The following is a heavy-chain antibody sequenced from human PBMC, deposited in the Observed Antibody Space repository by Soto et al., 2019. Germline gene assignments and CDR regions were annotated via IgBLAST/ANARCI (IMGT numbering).Heavy chain of an antibody. D-gene: IGHD5-18*01. CDR3: ARGQGGYSYPNWFDP. V-gene: IGHV4-34*01. CDR2: INHSGST. CDR1: GGSFSGYY. Sequence: SETLSLTCAVYGGSFSGYYWSWIRQPPGKGLEWTGEINHSGSTNYNPSLKSRVTISVDTSKNQFSLKLSSVTAADTAVYYCARGQGGYSYPNWFDPWGQGTLVTVSS. J-gene: IGHJ5*02.